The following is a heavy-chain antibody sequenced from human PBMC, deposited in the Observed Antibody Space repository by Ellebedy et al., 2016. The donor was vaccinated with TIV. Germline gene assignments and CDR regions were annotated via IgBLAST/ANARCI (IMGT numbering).Heavy chain of an antibody. CDR3: ARGGAHFFGY. Sequence: GESLKISCVASGFPFSSYWMSWVRQAPGKGLEWVASIKEDGSDKYYVDSVKGRFTISRDNAKISLYLQMNGLRAEDTAVYYCARGGAHFFGYWGQGTLVTVSS. J-gene: IGHJ4*02. V-gene: IGHV3-7*03. CDR2: IKEDGSDK. CDR1: GFPFSSYW.